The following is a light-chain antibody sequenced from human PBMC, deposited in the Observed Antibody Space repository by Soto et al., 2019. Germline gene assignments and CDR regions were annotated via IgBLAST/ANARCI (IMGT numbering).Light chain of an antibody. CDR2: GAS. V-gene: IGKV3-11*01. CDR3: QQRSNWPPIT. Sequence: EIVMTQSTATLSVSPGERATLSCSTSQSVSGTVAWYQQKPGQAPSLLIYGASNRATGIPARFSGSGSGTDFTLTISSLEPEDFAVYYCQQRSNWPPITFGQGTHWRL. CDR1: QSVSGT. J-gene: IGKJ5*01.